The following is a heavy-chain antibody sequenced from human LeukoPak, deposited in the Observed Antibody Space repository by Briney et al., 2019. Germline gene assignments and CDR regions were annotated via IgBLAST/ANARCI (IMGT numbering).Heavy chain of an antibody. Sequence: GRSLRLSCAVSGFTFRDAAMTWVRQAPGKGLEWVSLISSSGNNAYYADSVKGRFTISRDNSKNTLSLQMSSLRVEDTAIYYCAKDIQLSTWGLGTMVTVSS. CDR2: ISSSGNNA. V-gene: IGHV3-23*01. J-gene: IGHJ3*01. D-gene: IGHD5-24*01. CDR3: AKDIQLST. CDR1: GFTFRDAA.